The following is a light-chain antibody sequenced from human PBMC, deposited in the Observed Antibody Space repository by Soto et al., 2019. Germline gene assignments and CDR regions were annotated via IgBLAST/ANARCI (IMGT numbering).Light chain of an antibody. CDR2: AAS. Sequence: EIVMTQSPATLSVPPGERATLSCRASQSVSSNLAWYQQKPGQAPRLLIYAASTRATGIPARFSGSGSGTEFTLTISSLQSEDFSVYYCQQYNNWPPSTFGPGTKVDIK. CDR3: QQYNNWPPST. J-gene: IGKJ3*01. V-gene: IGKV3-15*01. CDR1: QSVSSN.